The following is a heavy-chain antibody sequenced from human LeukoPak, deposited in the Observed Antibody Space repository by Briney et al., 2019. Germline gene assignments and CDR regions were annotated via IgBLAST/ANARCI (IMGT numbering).Heavy chain of an antibody. CDR3: ARVWGGSYSSDY. J-gene: IGHJ4*02. V-gene: IGHV4-39*07. D-gene: IGHD1-26*01. CDR1: GGSISGSSYY. CDR2: IYYRGNT. Sequence: PSETLSLTCTVSGGSISGSSYYWGWIRQPPGKGLEWIGTIYYRGNTYYNPSLKSRVSISVDTSKNQFSLSLRSVTAADTAVYYCARVWGGSYSSDYWGQGALVTVSS.